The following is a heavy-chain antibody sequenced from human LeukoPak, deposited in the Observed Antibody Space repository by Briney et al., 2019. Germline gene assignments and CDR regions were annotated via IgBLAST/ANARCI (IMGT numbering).Heavy chain of an antibody. V-gene: IGHV3-7*05. CDR3: ARVMDDSSGYPLGVAFDI. CDR2: IKQDGSEK. J-gene: IGHJ3*02. Sequence: GGSLRLSCAASGFTFSSYWISWVRQAPGKGLEWVANIKQDGSEKYYVDSVKGRFTISRDNAKNSLYLQMNSLRAEDTAVYYCARVMDDSSGYPLGVAFDIWGQGTMVTVSS. D-gene: IGHD3-22*01. CDR1: GFTFSSYW.